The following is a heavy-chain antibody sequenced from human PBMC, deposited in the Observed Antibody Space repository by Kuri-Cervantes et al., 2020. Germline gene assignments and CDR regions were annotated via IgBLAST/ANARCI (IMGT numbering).Heavy chain of an antibody. D-gene: IGHD1/OR15-1a*01. V-gene: IGHV3-11*04. Sequence: GGSLRFSCAASGFTFSDYYMSWIRQAPGKGLEWVSYISSSGSTIYYADSVKGRFTISRDNAKNSLYLQMNSLRAEDTAVYYCARIREQGRIDYWGQGTLVTVSS. CDR2: ISSSGSTI. CDR1: GFTFSDYY. CDR3: ARIREQGRIDY. J-gene: IGHJ4*02.